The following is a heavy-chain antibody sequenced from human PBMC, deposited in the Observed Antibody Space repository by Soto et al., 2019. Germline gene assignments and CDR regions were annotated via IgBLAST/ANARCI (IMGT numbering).Heavy chain of an antibody. CDR2: IIPIFGTA. J-gene: IGHJ6*02. D-gene: IGHD3-10*01. CDR3: AREGSSNESPYYGMDV. Sequence: QVQLVQSGAEVKKPGSSVKVSCKASGGTFSSYAISWVRQAPGQGLEWMGGIIPIFGTANYAQQFQGRVTITADESTSTADMELRSLRSEDTAVYYCAREGSSNESPYYGMDVWGQGTTVTVSS. CDR1: GGTFSSYA. V-gene: IGHV1-69*01.